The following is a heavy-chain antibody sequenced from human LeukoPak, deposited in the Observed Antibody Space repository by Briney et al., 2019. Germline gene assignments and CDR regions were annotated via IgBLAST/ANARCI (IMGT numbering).Heavy chain of an antibody. D-gene: IGHD4-17*01. V-gene: IGHV4-34*01. CDR3: ARFYHDYAFDY. CDR2: INHSGST. Sequence: SETLSLTCAVYGGSFSGYYWSWTRQPPGKGLEWIGEINHSGSTNYNPSLKSRVTISVDTSKNQFSLKLSSVTAADTAVYYCARFYHDYAFDYWGQGTLVTVSS. J-gene: IGHJ4*02. CDR1: GGSFSGYY.